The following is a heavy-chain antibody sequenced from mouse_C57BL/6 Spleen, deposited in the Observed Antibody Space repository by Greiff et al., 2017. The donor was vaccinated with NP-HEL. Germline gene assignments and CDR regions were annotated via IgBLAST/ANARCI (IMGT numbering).Heavy chain of an antibody. CDR1: GFTFSDYY. Sequence: EVQLVESEGGLVQPGSSMKLSCTASGFTFSDYYMAWVRQVPEKGLEWVANINYDGSSTYYLDSLKSRFIISRDNAKNILYLQMSSLKSEDTATYYCARAGGNPYYFDYWGQGTTLTVSS. D-gene: IGHD2-1*01. V-gene: IGHV5-16*01. J-gene: IGHJ2*01. CDR2: INYDGSST. CDR3: ARAGGNPYYFDY.